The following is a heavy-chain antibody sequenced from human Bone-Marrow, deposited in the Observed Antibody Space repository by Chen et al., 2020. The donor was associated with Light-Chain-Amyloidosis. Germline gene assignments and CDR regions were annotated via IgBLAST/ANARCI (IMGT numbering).Heavy chain of an antibody. CDR1: GDSLSSSHW. Sequence: QVQLQESGPGLVKPSGTLSLTCAVSGDSLSSSHWWSWVRQPPGKGLEWIGEIYHSGSTNYHPSLKSRVTISVDKTKTQFSLNLSSVTAADTAVYYCARAWGSSSGSLEYWGQGTLVTVSS. D-gene: IGHD6-19*01. CDR3: ARAWGSSSGSLEY. CDR2: IYHSGST. J-gene: IGHJ4*02. V-gene: IGHV4-4*02.